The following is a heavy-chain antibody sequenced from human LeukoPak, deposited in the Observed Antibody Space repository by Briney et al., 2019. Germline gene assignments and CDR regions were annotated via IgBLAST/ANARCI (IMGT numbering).Heavy chain of an antibody. CDR1: GLSFGFYA. CDR3: GRRLGSYYVDN. CDR2: ISGGGAGT. J-gene: IGHJ4*02. Sequence: GGSLRLSCAASGLSFGFYAMSWVRQAPGKGLEWVSSISGGGAGTYYADSVRGRFTISRDNSKNTLYLQMDSLRAEDTAVYYCGRRLGSYYVDNWGQGTLVTVSS. D-gene: IGHD3-10*01. V-gene: IGHV3-23*01.